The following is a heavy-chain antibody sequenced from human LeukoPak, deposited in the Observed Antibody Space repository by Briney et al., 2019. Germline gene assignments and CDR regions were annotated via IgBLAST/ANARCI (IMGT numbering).Heavy chain of an antibody. CDR2: ISSSGSTI. CDR3: ARDHYGYCSSTSCYTKSYGMDV. Sequence: PGGSLRLSCAASGFTFSSYEMNWVRQAPGKGLEWVSYISSSGSTIYYADSVKGRFTISRDNAKNSLYLQMNSPRAEDTAVYYCARDHYGYCSSTSCYTKSYGMDVWGQGTTVTVSS. CDR1: GFTFSSYE. J-gene: IGHJ6*02. V-gene: IGHV3-48*03. D-gene: IGHD2-2*02.